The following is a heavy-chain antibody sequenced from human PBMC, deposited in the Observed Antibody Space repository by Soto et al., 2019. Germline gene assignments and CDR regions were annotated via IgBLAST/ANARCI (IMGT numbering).Heavy chain of an antibody. CDR2: ISGSGGST. CDR1: GFTFSSYA. V-gene: IGHV3-23*01. CDR3: AKGRGLVVITTPFDY. D-gene: IGHD3-22*01. Sequence: HPGGSLRLSCAASGFTFSSYAMSWVRQAPGKGLEWVSAISGSGGSTYYADSVKGRLTISRDNSKNTLYLQMNSLRAEDTAVYYCAKGRGLVVITTPFDYWGQGTLVTVSS. J-gene: IGHJ4*02.